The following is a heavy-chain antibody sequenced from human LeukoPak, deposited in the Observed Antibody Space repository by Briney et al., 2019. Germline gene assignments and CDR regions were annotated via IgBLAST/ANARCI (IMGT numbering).Heavy chain of an antibody. Sequence: ASVKVSCKASGGTFSSYAISWVRQAPGQGLEWMGGIIPIFGTANCAQKFQGRVTMTRDMSTSTVYMELSSLRSEDTAVYYCARQAPDGDYVDDYMDVWGKGTTVTVSS. CDR3: ARQAPDGDYVDDYMDV. D-gene: IGHD4-17*01. CDR2: IIPIFGTA. V-gene: IGHV1-69*05. J-gene: IGHJ6*03. CDR1: GGTFSSYA.